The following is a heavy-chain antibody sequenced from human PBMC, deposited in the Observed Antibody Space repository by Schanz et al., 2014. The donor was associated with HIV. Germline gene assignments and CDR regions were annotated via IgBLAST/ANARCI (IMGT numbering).Heavy chain of an antibody. J-gene: IGHJ4*02. CDR1: GFTFITYG. CDR3: AKDYVSQWLADY. Sequence: VQLEESGGGLVQLGASLRLSCVASGFTFITYGMHWVRQAPGRGLEWVAIISNDGSSTYYRDAVKGRFTISRDNSKKTLYLQMNSLRPEDTAVYYCAKDYVSQWLADYWGQGTLVTVSS. V-gene: IGHV3-30*18. CDR2: ISNDGSST. D-gene: IGHD6-19*01.